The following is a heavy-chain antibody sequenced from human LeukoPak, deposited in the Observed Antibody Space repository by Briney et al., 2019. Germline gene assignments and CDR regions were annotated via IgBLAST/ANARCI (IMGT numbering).Heavy chain of an antibody. CDR1: GYSFTSYW. D-gene: IGHD5-18*01. CDR3: ARLPLGYSYSYYYMDV. V-gene: IGHV5-51*01. CDR2: IYPGDSDT. Sequence: GESLKISCKGSGYSFTSYWIGWVRQMPGKGLEWMGIIYPGDSDTRYSPSFQGQVTISADKSISTAYLQWSSLKASDTAMYYCARLPLGYSYSYYYMDVWGKGTTVTVSS. J-gene: IGHJ6*03.